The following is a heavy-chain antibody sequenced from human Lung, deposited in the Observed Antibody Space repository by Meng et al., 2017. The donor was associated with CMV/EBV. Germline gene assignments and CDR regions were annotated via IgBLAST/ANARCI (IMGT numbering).Heavy chain of an antibody. CDR1: GYTFTSYG. J-gene: IGHJ6*02. V-gene: IGHV1-18*01. Sequence: ASVXVSXXPSGYTFTSYGISWVRQAPGQGLEWMGWISAYKGNTNYAQKPQGRVTMTTDTSTSTAYMELRSLRSDDTAVYYCARIGATSSYYYGMDVWGQGTXVTVSS. D-gene: IGHD1-26*01. CDR3: ARIGATSSYYYGMDV. CDR2: ISAYKGNT.